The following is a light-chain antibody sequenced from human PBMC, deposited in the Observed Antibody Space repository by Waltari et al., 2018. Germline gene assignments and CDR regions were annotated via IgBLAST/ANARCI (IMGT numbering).Light chain of an antibody. Sequence: DIQMTQSPSSLSASVGDRVTITCRASQNINNFLNWYQQKPGKAPSLLIYTSSGLPKGVPSRFSGSGSGTDFTLTISGLQPEDLATYYCQQVFVTPYSFGQGTKLDI. CDR2: TSS. V-gene: IGKV1-39*01. J-gene: IGKJ2*03. CDR1: QNINNF. CDR3: QQVFVTPYS.